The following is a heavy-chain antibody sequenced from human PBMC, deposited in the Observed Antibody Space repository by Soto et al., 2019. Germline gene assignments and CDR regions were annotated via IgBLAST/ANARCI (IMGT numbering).Heavy chain of an antibody. J-gene: IGHJ5*02. D-gene: IGHD3-22*01. CDR1: GDSINTDYY. V-gene: IGHV4-30-4*01. Sequence: TSETLSLTCTVSGDSINTDYYWSWLRQPPGKGLEWIGHIYCSGGTFKNPSLQSRLTMSVDTSKNQFSLKLNSVTAADTAVYYCGRDKASKFYDSRNYDPHFDPWGQGTLVTVSS. CDR2: IYCSGGT. CDR3: GRDKASKFYDSRNYDPHFDP.